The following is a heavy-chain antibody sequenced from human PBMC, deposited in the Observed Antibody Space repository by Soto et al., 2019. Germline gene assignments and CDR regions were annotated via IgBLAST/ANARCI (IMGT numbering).Heavy chain of an antibody. V-gene: IGHV1-2*02. Sequence: ASVKVSCKASGYTFTGYYIQWVRQVPGQGLEWMGWINSNSGGTKYAQKFQDRVTMTRDTSITTAYMEVRRLTSDDTALYYCARDPSQLVDGMHGWGLGTMVTVSS. CDR2: INSNSGGT. CDR1: GYTFTGYY. CDR3: ARDPSQLVDGMHG. J-gene: IGHJ6*02. D-gene: IGHD6-6*01.